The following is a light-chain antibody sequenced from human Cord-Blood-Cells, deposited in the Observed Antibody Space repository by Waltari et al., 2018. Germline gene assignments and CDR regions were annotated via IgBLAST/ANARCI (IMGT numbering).Light chain of an antibody. CDR2: DAS. CDR3: QQRSNSWT. J-gene: IGKJ1*01. V-gene: IGKV3-11*01. Sequence: EIVLTQSPATLSLSPGARATLSCRASQSVSSYLAWYQQKPGQAPRLLIYDASNRATGIPARFSGSGSGTDFTLTISSLEPEDFAVYYCQQRSNSWTFGQGTKVEIK. CDR1: QSVSSY.